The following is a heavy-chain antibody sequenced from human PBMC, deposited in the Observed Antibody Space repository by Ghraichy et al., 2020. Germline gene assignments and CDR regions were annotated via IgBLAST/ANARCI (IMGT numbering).Heavy chain of an antibody. Sequence: GSLRLSCAASGFTFSSYAMHWVRQAPGKGLEWVAVISYDGNNKYYADSVKGRFTISRDNSKNTLYLQMNSLRAEDTAVYYCARDVTWELLGPNAFDIWGQGTMVTVSS. D-gene: IGHD1-26*01. CDR1: GFTFSSYA. J-gene: IGHJ3*02. CDR2: ISYDGNNK. CDR3: ARDVTWELLGPNAFDI. V-gene: IGHV3-30*04.